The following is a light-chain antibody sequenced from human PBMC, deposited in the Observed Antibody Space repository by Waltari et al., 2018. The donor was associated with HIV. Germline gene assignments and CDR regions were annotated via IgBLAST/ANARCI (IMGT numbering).Light chain of an antibody. CDR3: LQFYSSLYT. V-gene: IGKV4-1*01. CDR2: WAS. CDR1: QGLLYSSNNKNY. Sequence: DIVMPQSPESLTVSLGERATINCKSSQGLLYSSNNKNYLAWYQQKGGQSPKLLINWASTRESGVPDRFSGSGSGTNFTLTISSLQAEDVAVYYCLQFYSSLYTFGQGTNLEIK. J-gene: IGKJ2*01.